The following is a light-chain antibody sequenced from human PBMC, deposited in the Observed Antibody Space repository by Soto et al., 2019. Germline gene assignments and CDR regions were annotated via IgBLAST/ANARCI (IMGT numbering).Light chain of an antibody. CDR3: QQYSSYSVFT. CDR2: QTS. J-gene: IGKJ3*01. V-gene: IGKV1-5*03. Sequence: DIPMTQSPSTLSASVGDRVIITCRARQGIGVWLAWYQQKPGKAPTLLIYQTSTLESGVPSRFSGSGSVTEFTLTISCLQPDDFATYDCQQYSSYSVFTFGPGTKVDIK. CDR1: QGIGVW.